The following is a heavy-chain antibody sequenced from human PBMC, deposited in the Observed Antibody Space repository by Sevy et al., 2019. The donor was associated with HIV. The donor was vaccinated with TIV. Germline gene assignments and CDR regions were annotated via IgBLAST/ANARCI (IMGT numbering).Heavy chain of an antibody. CDR2: IRSKGNSYAT. CDR3: TRGGARDSSSCYDYFDY. D-gene: IGHD6-13*01. V-gene: IGHV3-73*01. J-gene: IGHJ4*02. CDR1: GFTFSGSA. Sequence: GGSLRLSCAASGFTFSGSAMQWVRQASGKGLEWVGRIRSKGNSYATAYAASVKGRFTISRDDSKNTVYLQMNSLKTEDTAVYYCTRGGARDSSSCYDYFDYWGQGTLVTVSS.